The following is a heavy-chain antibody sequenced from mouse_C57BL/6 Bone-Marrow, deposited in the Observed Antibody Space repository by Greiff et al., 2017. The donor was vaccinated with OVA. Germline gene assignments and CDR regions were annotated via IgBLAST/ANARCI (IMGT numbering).Heavy chain of an antibody. Sequence: VQLQQSGAEVVRPGASVKLSCKTSGYIFTNYWIHWVKQRSGQGLEWIARIYPGTGNTYYNEIFKVKATLTADKSSSTAYMQFSILKSEDSAVYFCARGDYGNYVFDYWGQGTLVTVSA. CDR3: ARGDYGNYVFDY. CDR2: IYPGTGNT. CDR1: GYIFTNYW. D-gene: IGHD2-1*01. J-gene: IGHJ3*01. V-gene: IGHV1-76*01.